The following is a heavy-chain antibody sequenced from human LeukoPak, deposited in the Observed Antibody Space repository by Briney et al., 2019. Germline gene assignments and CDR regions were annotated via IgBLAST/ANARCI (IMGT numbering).Heavy chain of an antibody. J-gene: IGHJ3*02. D-gene: IGHD3-3*02. V-gene: IGHV3-23*01. CDR3: ARDRAFPNDVFDI. CDR1: GFTFSSYG. Sequence: TGGTLRLSCAASGFTFSSYGMSWVRQAPGMGLEWVSAIHGSDGRTWYADSVKGRCTISRDNSRNTVYLQMNSLRAEDTALYYCARDRAFPNDVFDIWGQGTMVTVSS. CDR2: IHGSDGRT.